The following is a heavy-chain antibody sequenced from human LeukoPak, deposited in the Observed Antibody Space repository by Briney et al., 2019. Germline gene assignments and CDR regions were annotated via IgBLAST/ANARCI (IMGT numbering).Heavy chain of an antibody. CDR2: IHQSGIT. Sequence: KASQTLSLTCNVSGDSINSGGFYWNWIRQAPGKGLEWIAYIHQSGITVSNPSLKSRLTLSLDASKNQFSLRLTSVTVADTAVYYCARDLEYCSTTSCFTWGQGTLVTVSS. CDR3: ARDLEYCSTTSCFT. V-gene: IGHV4-30-2*01. CDR1: GDSINSGGFY. D-gene: IGHD2-2*01. J-gene: IGHJ5*02.